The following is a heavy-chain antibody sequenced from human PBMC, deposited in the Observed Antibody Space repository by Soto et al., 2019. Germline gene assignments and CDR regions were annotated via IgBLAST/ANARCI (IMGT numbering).Heavy chain of an antibody. V-gene: IGHV3-9*01. J-gene: IGHJ6*02. CDR2: ISWNSGSI. CDR1: GFTFDDYA. CDR3: AKVALDSHYGMDV. D-gene: IGHD2-2*03. Sequence: EVQLVESGGGLVQPGRSLRLSCAASGFTFDDYAIHWVRQAPGKGLEWVSGISWNSGSIGYADSVKGRFTISRDNAENALYLQMNSLRTEDTALYYCAKVALDSHYGMDVWGQGTTVTVSS.